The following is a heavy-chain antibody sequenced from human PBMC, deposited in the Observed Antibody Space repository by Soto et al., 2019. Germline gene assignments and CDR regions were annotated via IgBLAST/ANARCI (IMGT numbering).Heavy chain of an antibody. D-gene: IGHD3-22*01. CDR1: GGTFSSYA. J-gene: IGHJ4*02. CDR3: ASKPSSGYYDPHFFDY. Sequence: SVKVSCKASGGTFSSYAISWVRQAPGQGLEWMGGIIPIFGTANYAQKFQGRVTITTDESTSTAYMELNSLRAEDTAVYHCASKPSSGYYDPHFFDYWGQGTLVTVSS. CDR2: IIPIFGTA. V-gene: IGHV1-69*05.